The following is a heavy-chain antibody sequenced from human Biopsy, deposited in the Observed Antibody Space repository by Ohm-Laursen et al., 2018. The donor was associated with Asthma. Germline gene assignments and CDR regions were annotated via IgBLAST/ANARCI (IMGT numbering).Heavy chain of an antibody. CDR1: ALSVRDYY. V-gene: IGHV4-34*01. J-gene: IGHJ6*02. Sequence: TLSLTCSIYALSVRDYYWTWVRQSPGKGLEWIGESDHRGSTKASPTLKSRVTISKDTSAFNFSLKVRSVTATDTAIYYCAGGPEWSGLDVWGQGTTVTVSS. CDR3: AGGPEWSGLDV. D-gene: IGHD3-3*01. CDR2: SDHRGST.